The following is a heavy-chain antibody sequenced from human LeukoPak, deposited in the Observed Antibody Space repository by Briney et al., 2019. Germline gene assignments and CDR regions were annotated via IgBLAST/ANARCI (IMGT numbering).Heavy chain of an antibody. J-gene: IGHJ4*02. CDR3: AREQTSYLDY. Sequence: GRSLRLSCAASGFTFNRNGMNWVRQAPGKGLEWVALIWFDVSKEYYADSVKGRFTVSRDNSKNMLYLQMNSLRAEDTAVYYCAREQTSYLDYWGQGTLVSVSS. CDR1: GFTFNRNG. CDR2: IWFDVSKE. V-gene: IGHV3-33*01.